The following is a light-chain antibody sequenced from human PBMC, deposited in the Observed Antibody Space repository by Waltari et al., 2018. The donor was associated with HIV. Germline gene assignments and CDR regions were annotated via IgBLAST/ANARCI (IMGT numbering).Light chain of an antibody. CDR2: DAS. V-gene: IGKV1-33*01. J-gene: IGKJ2*01. CDR3: QQYDNLPYT. Sequence: DIQMTQSPSSLSASVGARVTITCQASQDISHYLNWYQQKPGKAPKLLIYDASNFETGVPSRFSGGGSGTDFTFTISSLQPEDIATYYCQQYDNLPYTFGQGTKLEIK. CDR1: QDISHY.